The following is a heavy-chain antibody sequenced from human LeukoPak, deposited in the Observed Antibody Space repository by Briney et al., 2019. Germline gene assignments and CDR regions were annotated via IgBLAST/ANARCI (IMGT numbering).Heavy chain of an antibody. V-gene: IGHV1-2*02. CDR2: INPNSGGT. D-gene: IGHD2-15*01. CDR3: ARAGSQNCSGCSCLLLDAFDI. Sequence: ASVKVSCKASGYTFTGYYMHWVRQAPGQGFEWMGWINPNSGGTNYAQKFQGRVTMTRDTSISTAYMEPSRLRSDDTSVYYCARAGSQNCSGCSCLLLDAFDIWGQGTMVTVSS. CDR1: GYTFTGYY. J-gene: IGHJ3*02.